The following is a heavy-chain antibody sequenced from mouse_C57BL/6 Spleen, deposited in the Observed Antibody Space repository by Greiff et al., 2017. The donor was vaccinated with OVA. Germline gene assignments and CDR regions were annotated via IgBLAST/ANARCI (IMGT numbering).Heavy chain of an antibody. CDR1: GFTFSSYA. Sequence: EVKLQESGEGLVKPGGSLKLSCAASGFTFSSYAMSWVRQTPEKRLEWVAYISSGGDYIYYADTVKGRFTISRDNARNTLYLQMSSLKSEDTAMYYCTRGEDGNYWFAYWGQGTLVTVSA. CDR3: TRGEDGNYWFAY. CDR2: ISSGGDYI. V-gene: IGHV5-9-1*02. J-gene: IGHJ3*01. D-gene: IGHD2-1*01.